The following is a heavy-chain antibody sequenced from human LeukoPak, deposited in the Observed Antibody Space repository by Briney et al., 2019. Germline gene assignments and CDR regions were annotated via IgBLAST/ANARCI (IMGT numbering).Heavy chain of an antibody. D-gene: IGHD3-22*01. CDR1: GFTFSVYN. V-gene: IGHV3-21*06. Sequence: GGSLRLSCAAFGFTFSVYNMHWVRKAPGKGLEWVSFISGSSSDIYYADSVKGRFTISRDNAKNSLYLQMNSLRAEDTATYYCTRDQYYSDNSGYPSDVWGQGTVVTVSS. CDR3: TRDQYYSDNSGYPSDV. CDR2: ISGSSSDI. J-gene: IGHJ3*01.